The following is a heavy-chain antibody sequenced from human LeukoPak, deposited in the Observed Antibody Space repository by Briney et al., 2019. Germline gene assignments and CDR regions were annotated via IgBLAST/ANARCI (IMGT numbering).Heavy chain of an antibody. J-gene: IGHJ4*02. CDR1: GFTFSSYA. CDR2: ISGSGSNT. V-gene: IGHV3-23*01. CDR3: AKSLTASDYYSAY. D-gene: IGHD2-21*01. Sequence: GGSLRLSCAASGFTFSSYAMSWVRQAPGKGLEWVSTISGSGSNTYYADSVKGRFTISRDNSKNTLYLQMNSLRAEDTAVFYCAKSLTASDYYSAYWGQGTLVTDSS.